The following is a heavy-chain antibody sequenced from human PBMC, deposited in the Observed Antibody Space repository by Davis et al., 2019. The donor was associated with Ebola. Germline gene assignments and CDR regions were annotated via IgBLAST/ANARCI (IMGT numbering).Heavy chain of an antibody. CDR3: ARDVGWSYYDSSGYLMGYYYYYGMDV. CDR2: IRYDGSNK. J-gene: IGHJ6*02. CDR1: GFTFDDYA. V-gene: IGHV3-30*02. D-gene: IGHD3-22*01. Sequence: GESLKISCAASGFTFDDYAMHWVRQAPGKGLEWVAFIRYDGSNKYYADSVKGRFTISRDNAKNSLYLQMNSLRDEDTAVYYCARDVGWSYYDSSGYLMGYYYYYGMDVWGQGTTVTVSS.